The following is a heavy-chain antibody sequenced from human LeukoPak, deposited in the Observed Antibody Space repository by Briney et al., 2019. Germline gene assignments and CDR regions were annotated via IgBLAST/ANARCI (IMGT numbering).Heavy chain of an antibody. Sequence: GGSLRLSCAASGFTFRSYWMIWVRQAPGKGLEWVANIKQDGSEKYYVDSVKGRFTISRDNADNSLYLQMNSLRVDDTAVYYCARGPQWLLVGSIDYWGQGTLVTVSS. V-gene: IGHV3-7*01. CDR1: GFTFRSYW. J-gene: IGHJ4*02. D-gene: IGHD3-22*01. CDR3: ARGPQWLLVGSIDY. CDR2: IKQDGSEK.